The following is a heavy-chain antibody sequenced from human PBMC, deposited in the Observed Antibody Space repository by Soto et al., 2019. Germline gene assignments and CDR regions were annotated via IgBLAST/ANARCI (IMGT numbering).Heavy chain of an antibody. D-gene: IGHD2-15*01. CDR2: ISYDGSNK. CDR1: GFTFSSYA. CDR3: ARGIATGQLDP. V-gene: IGHV3-30-3*01. J-gene: IGHJ5*02. Sequence: GGSLRLSCAASGFTFSSYAMHWVRQAPGKGLEWVAVISYDGSNKYYADSVKGRFTISRDNSKNTLYLQMNSLRSEDTAVYYCARGIATGQLDPWGQGTLVTVSS.